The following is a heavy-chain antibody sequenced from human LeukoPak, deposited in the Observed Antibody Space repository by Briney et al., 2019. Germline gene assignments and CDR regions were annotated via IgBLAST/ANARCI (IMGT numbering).Heavy chain of an antibody. V-gene: IGHV1-2*06. J-gene: IGHJ5*02. CDR1: GYTFTSYD. D-gene: IGHD6-19*01. Sequence: ASVKVSCKASGYTFTSYDINWVRQATGQGLEWMGRINPNSGGTNYAQKFQGRVTMTRDTSISTAYMELSRLRSDGTAVYYCASSLAVARYNWFDPWGQGTLVTVSS. CDR3: ASSLAVARYNWFDP. CDR2: INPNSGGT.